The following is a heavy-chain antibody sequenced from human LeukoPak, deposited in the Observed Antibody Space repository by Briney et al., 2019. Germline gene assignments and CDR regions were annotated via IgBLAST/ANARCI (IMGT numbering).Heavy chain of an antibody. CDR3: AKDPRGYPPVNYFDY. CDR1: GFTFNNYG. D-gene: IGHD5-12*01. Sequence: GGSLRLSCAASGFTFNNYGMHWVRQAPGKGLEWVSAISGSGGSTYYADSVKGRFTISRDNSKNTLYLQMNSLRAEDTAVYYCAKDPRGYPPVNYFDYWGQGTLVSVSS. J-gene: IGHJ4*02. V-gene: IGHV3-23*01. CDR2: ISGSGGST.